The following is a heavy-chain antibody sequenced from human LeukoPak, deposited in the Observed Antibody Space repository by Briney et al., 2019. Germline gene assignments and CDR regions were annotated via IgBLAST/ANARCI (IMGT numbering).Heavy chain of an antibody. CDR1: GFTFSSYS. J-gene: IGHJ3*02. V-gene: IGHV3-21*01. D-gene: IGHD2-2*01. Sequence: PGGSLRLSCAASGFTFSSYSMNWVRQAPGKGLEWVSSISGSSSYIYYADSVKGRFTISRDNAKNSLYLQLNSLEAEDTAVYYCASSQGYCSSTSCYTLNAFDTWGQGTMVTVSS. CDR2: ISGSSSYI. CDR3: ASSQGYCSSTSCYTLNAFDT.